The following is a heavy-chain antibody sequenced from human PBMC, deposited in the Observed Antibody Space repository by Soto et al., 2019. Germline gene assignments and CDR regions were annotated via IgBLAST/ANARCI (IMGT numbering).Heavy chain of an antibody. CDR1: GESFCGYV. J-gene: IGHJ4*02. CDR2: INHSGST. Sequence: PSGTLSLTSAVYGESFCGYVWSWIRQPPGKGLEWIGEINHSGSTNYNPSLKSRVTISVDTSKNQFSLKLSSVTAADTAVYYCAGRRYDFWSGTSFDYWGQGTLVTVSS. D-gene: IGHD3-3*01. CDR3: AGRRYDFWSGTSFDY. V-gene: IGHV4-34*01.